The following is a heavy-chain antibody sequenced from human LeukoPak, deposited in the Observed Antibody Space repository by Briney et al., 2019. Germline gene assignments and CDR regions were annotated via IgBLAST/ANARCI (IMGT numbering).Heavy chain of an antibody. CDR1: GFTFSSYV. V-gene: IGHV3-30*02. CDR3: ARDRGRRGITMRSEAFDI. Sequence: GGSLRLSCAASGFTFSSYVMHWVRQAPGKGLEWVAFIRYDGSNKYYADSVKGRFTISRDNSKNTLYLQMNSLRAEDTAVYYCARDRGRRGITMRSEAFDIWGQGTMVTVSS. CDR2: IRYDGSNK. D-gene: IGHD3-22*01. J-gene: IGHJ3*02.